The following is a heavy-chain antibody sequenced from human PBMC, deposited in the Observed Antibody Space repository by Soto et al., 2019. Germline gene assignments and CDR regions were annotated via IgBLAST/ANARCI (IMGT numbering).Heavy chain of an antibody. V-gene: IGHV1-18*01. CDR2: ISAYNGNT. J-gene: IGHJ5*02. CDR3: ARERWAYGSGSLNWFDP. D-gene: IGHD3-10*01. Sequence: GASVMVSCKASGYTFTSYGISWVRQAPGQGLEWMGWISAYNGNTNYAQKLQGRVTMTTDTSTSTAYMELRSLRSDDTAVYYCARERWAYGSGSLNWFDPWGQGTLVTVSS. CDR1: GYTFTSYG.